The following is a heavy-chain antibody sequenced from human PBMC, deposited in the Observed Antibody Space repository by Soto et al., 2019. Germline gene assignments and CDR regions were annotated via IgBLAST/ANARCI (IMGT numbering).Heavy chain of an antibody. Sequence: QVQLVESGGGVVQPGRSLRLSCAASGFTFSSYGMHWVRQAPGKGLEWVAVISYDGSNKYYADSVKGRFTISRDNSKNTLYLQMNSLRAEDTAVYYCAKGVHYYGSGSYYNQFRRGLDVW. CDR2: ISYDGSNK. J-gene: IGHJ6*01. V-gene: IGHV3-30*18. CDR3: AKGVHYYGSGSYYNQFRRGLDV. D-gene: IGHD3-10*01. CDR1: GFTFSSYG.